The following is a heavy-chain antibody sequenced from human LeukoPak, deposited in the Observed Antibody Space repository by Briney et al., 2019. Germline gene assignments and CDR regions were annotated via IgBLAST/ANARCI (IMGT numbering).Heavy chain of an antibody. CDR2: ISGSGGNT. CDR1: GFTFSNYA. CDR3: ARGGDTIGSIRSHFDI. J-gene: IGHJ3*02. V-gene: IGHV3-23*01. D-gene: IGHD3-22*01. Sequence: PGGSLRLSCAAFGFTFSNYAMSWVRQAPGKGLEWVSAISGSGGNTYYADSVKGRFTMSRDNSKNTVYLQLNSLRAEDTAVYYCARGGDTIGSIRSHFDIWGQGTMVTVSS.